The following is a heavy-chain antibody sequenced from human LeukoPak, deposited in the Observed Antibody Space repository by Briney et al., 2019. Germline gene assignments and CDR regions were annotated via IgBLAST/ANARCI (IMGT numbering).Heavy chain of an antibody. J-gene: IGHJ6*02. CDR1: GFTFSSYS. V-gene: IGHV3-21*01. D-gene: IGHD6-25*01. CDR2: ISSSSSYI. CDR3: ASTIAAGYYGMDV. Sequence: GGSLRLSCAASGFTFSSYSMNWVRQAPGKGLEWVSSISSSSSYIYYADSVKGRFTIARDNAKNSLYLQMNSLRAEDTAVYYCASTIAAGYYGMDVWGQGTTVTVSS.